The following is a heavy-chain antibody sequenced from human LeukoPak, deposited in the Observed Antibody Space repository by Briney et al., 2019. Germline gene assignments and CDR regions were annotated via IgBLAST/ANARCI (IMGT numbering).Heavy chain of an antibody. D-gene: IGHD3-16*01. Sequence: GGSLRLSFEAPGFTFRSNWLSWVRQVPGKGLEWVANIKQDGGEQYYVDSVKGRFTISRDNAKKSLYLQMNSLRAEDTAVYYCARDGGRFDYWGQGTLVIVSS. CDR1: GFTFRSNW. CDR2: IKQDGGEQ. V-gene: IGHV3-7*01. J-gene: IGHJ4*02. CDR3: ARDGGRFDY.